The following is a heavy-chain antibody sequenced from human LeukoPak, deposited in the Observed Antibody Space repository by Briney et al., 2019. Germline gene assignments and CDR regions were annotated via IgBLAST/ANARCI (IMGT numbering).Heavy chain of an antibody. J-gene: IGHJ3*02. CDR2: ITYDGSNK. CDR1: GFTFSNYA. V-gene: IGHV3-30-3*01. CDR3: AREGSSSNDAFDI. Sequence: GGSLRLSCAASGFTFSNYAMHWVRQAPGKGLEWVAIITYDGSNKYYADSVKGRFTISSDNSKNTLYLQMNSLRAEDTAVYYCAREGSSSNDAFDIWGQGTMVIVSS. D-gene: IGHD6-6*01.